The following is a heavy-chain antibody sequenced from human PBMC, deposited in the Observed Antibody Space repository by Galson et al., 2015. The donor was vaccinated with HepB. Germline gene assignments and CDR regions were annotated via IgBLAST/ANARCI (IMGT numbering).Heavy chain of an antibody. D-gene: IGHD3-9*01. CDR1: GFTFSNAW. CDR3: TGFDWLLSNFDY. J-gene: IGHJ4*02. Sequence: SLRLSCAASGFTFSNAWMSWVRQAPGKGLEWVGRIKSKTDGGTTDYAAPVKGRFTISRDDSKNMLYLQMNSLKTEDTAVYYYTGFDWLLSNFDYWGQGTLVTVSS. V-gene: IGHV3-15*01. CDR2: IKSKTDGGTT.